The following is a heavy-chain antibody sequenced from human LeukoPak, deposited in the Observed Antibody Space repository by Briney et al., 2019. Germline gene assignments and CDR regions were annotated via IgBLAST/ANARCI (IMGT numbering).Heavy chain of an antibody. CDR1: GYTFSSYV. CDR3: ARGDSYYDILTGYYLYGMDV. CDR2: VIPDTGNT. J-gene: IGHJ6*02. D-gene: IGHD3-9*01. V-gene: IGHV1-3*01. Sequence: ASVKVSCKAAGYTFSSYVIHWVRHAPGQRLEWLGWVIPDTGNTEYSQKFQGRVAITSDTSTSTAYMELSSLRSEDTAVYYCARGDSYYDILTGYYLYGMDVWGQGTTVTVSS.